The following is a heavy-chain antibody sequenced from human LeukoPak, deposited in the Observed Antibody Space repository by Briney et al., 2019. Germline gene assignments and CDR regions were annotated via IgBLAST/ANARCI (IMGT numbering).Heavy chain of an antibody. D-gene: IGHD1-1*01. J-gene: IGHJ4*02. CDR1: GFIFSDYG. V-gene: IGHV3-33*01. CDR3: ARWGGTRQYYFDY. Sequence: PGRSLRLSCAVSGFIFSDYGFHWVRQAPGKGLEWVAVTRFDGSIKQYADSVKGRFTISRDDSKNTLYLQMNSLKYEDTAVYYCARWGGTRQYYFDYWGRGTLVTVSS. CDR2: TRFDGSIK.